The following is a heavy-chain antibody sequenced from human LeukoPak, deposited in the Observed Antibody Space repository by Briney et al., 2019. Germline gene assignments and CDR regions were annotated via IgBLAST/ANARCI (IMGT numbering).Heavy chain of an antibody. CDR1: GTPYIFSSYA. CDR2: IIPISDIA. V-gene: IGHV1-69*04. Sequence: SVKVSCKASGTPYIFSSYAISWVRQAPGQGLEWVGRIIPISDIANYARRFRGRVTITADRSTATVYMDLSSLTSEDTAVYYCARDREDSSSSFFYWGQGTPVTVAS. CDR3: ARDREDSSSSFFY. D-gene: IGHD1-26*01. J-gene: IGHJ4*02.